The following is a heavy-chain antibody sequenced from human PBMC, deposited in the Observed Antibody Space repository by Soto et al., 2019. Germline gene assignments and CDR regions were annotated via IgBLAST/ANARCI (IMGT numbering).Heavy chain of an antibody. J-gene: IGHJ6*02. CDR1: GITFIADA. CDR2: ISGSGATT. CDR3: ARDAAYYYYYYGMDV. Sequence: EVQLLESGGGLVEPGGSLRLSCAASGITFIADAMSWVRQAPGKGLEWVSAISGSGATTYYADSVKGRFTISRDNAKNSLYLQMNSLRDEDTAVYYCARDAAYYYYYYGMDVWGQGTTVTVSS. V-gene: IGHV3-23*01.